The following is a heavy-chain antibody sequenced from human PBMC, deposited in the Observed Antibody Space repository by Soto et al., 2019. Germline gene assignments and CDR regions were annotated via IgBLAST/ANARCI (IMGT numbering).Heavy chain of an antibody. V-gene: IGHV3-23*01. D-gene: IGHD3-10*01. J-gene: IGHJ4*02. Sequence: EVQLLESGGGLVQPGGSLRLSCAASGFTFSSYAMSWVRQAPGKGLEWVSTIGGGVGSTYYADSVKGRFTISRDNSKNTLFLQMSSLRAEETARYYCAKDRVLLSGGQGTLVTVSS. CDR3: AKDRVLLS. CDR2: IGGGVGST. CDR1: GFTFSSYA.